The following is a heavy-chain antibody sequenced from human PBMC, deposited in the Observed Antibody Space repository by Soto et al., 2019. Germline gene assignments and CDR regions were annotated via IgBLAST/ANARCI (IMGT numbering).Heavy chain of an antibody. V-gene: IGHV1-2*04. J-gene: IGHJ6*02. Sequence: ASVKVSCKASGYTFTGYYMHWVRQAPGQGLEWMGWINPNSGGTNYAQKFQGWVTMTRDTSISTAYMELSRLRSDDTAVYYCARTVPGKPPNYYYYGMDVWGQGTTVTVSS. CDR2: INPNSGGT. D-gene: IGHD3-10*01. CDR1: GYTFTGYY. CDR3: ARTVPGKPPNYYYYGMDV.